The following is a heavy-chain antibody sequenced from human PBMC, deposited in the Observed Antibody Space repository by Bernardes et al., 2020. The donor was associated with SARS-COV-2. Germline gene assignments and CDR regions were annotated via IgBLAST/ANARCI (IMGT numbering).Heavy chain of an antibody. CDR1: GFTFSSYS. Sequence: GGSLRLSCAASGFTFSSYSMNWVRQAPGKGLEWVSSISSSSSYIYYADSVKGRFTISRDNAKNSLYLQMNSLRAEDTAVYYCARVNYDFWSGYYISSDYYYGMDVWGQGTT. J-gene: IGHJ6*02. V-gene: IGHV3-21*01. CDR3: ARVNYDFWSGYYISSDYYYGMDV. CDR2: ISSSSSYI. D-gene: IGHD3-3*01.